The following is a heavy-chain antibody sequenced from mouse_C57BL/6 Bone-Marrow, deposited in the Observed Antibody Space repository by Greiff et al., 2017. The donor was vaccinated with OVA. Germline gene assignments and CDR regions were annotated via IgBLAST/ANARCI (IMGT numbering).Heavy chain of an antibody. V-gene: IGHV1-50*01. CDR1: GYTFTSYW. D-gene: IGHD1-1*01. CDR3: ARDYYGSSVFGY. Sequence: QVQLQQSGAELVKPGASVKLSCKASGYTFTSYWMQWVKQRPGQGLEWIGEIDPSDSYTNYNQKFKGKATLTVDTSSSTAYMQLSSLTSEDSAVYYWARDYYGSSVFGYWGQGTTLTVSS. J-gene: IGHJ2*01. CDR2: IDPSDSYT.